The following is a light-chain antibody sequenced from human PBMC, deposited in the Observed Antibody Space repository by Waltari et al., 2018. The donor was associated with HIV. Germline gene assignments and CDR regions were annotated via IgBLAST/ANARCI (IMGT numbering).Light chain of an antibody. Sequence: QSGLTQAPSASGTPGQRVTTSCSGSSSNIGRNTVNWYQQFPGSAPRLLIYTNDQRPSRVPDRFSGSKSGTSASLAIRGLQSEDEADYYCAAWDDSLNGPVFGGGTKLTIL. CDR1: SSNIGRNT. CDR2: TND. J-gene: IGLJ2*01. V-gene: IGLV1-44*01. CDR3: AAWDDSLNGPV.